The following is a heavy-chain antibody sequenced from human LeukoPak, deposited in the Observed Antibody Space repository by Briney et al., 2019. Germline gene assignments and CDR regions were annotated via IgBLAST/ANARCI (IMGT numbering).Heavy chain of an antibody. Sequence: GGSLRLSCAASGFTFCSYAMHRVRQAPGQGLEWGVVISYDGSNKYYADSVRGRFTISRDTSKTTLYLQMNSLRAEDTAVYYCARYRYYDFWSGYWDYWGQGTLVTVPS. J-gene: IGHJ4*02. D-gene: IGHD3-3*01. CDR3: ARYRYYDFWSGYWDY. CDR2: ISYDGSNK. CDR1: GFTFCSYA. V-gene: IGHV3-30-3*01.